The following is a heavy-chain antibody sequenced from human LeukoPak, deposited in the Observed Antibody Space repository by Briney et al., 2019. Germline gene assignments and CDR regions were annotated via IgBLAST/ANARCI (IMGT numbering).Heavy chain of an antibody. D-gene: IGHD3-10*01. Sequence: SETLSLTCTVSGGSISSYYWSWIRQPAGKGLEWIGRIYTSGSTNYNPSLKSRVTISLDKPKNHFSLKLSSVTAADTAVYYCARDEGSGWFDPWGQATLVTVSS. J-gene: IGHJ5*02. CDR3: ARDEGSGWFDP. CDR2: IYTSGST. CDR1: GGSISSYY. V-gene: IGHV4-4*07.